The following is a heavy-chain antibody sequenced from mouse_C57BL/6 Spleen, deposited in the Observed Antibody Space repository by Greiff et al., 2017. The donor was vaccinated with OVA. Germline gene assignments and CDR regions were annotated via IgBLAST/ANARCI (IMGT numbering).Heavy chain of an antibody. D-gene: IGHD1-1*01. CDR1: GFTFSNYW. CDR3: TGNGSSPLAMDY. V-gene: IGHV6-3*01. Sequence: EVMLVESGGGLVQPGGSMKLSCVASGFTFSNYWMNWVRQSPEKGLEWVAQIRLKSDNYATHYAESVKGRFTISRDDSKSSVYLQMNNLRAEDTGIYYCTGNGSSPLAMDYWGQGTSVTVSS. J-gene: IGHJ4*01. CDR2: IRLKSDNYAT.